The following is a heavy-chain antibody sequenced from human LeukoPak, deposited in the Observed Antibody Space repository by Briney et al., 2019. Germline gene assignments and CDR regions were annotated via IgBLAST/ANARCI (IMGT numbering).Heavy chain of an antibody. J-gene: IGHJ6*02. CDR2: IYSGGST. CDR1: GFTVSSNY. V-gene: IGHV3-53*01. CDR3: ARDRFVTGSRYPNDNYYYGMDV. D-gene: IGHD6-13*01. Sequence: GGSLRLSCAASGFTVSSNYMSWVRQAPGKGLEWVSVIYSGGSTYYADSVKGRFTISRDNSKNTLYLQMNSLRAEDTAVYYCARDRFVTGSRYPNDNYYYGMDVWGQGTTVTVSS.